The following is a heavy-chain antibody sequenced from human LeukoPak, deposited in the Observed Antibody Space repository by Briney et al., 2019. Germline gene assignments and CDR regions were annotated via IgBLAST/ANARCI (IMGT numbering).Heavy chain of an antibody. Sequence: GGSLGLSCAASGFTFSSYAMHWVRQAPGKGPEWVAYISPGGYTMHFADSVRGRFTISRDNGKKSVYLQMNSLTAEDTAVYYCAGGLDIAVAGPGGYFDYWGQGTLVTVSS. CDR2: ISPGGYTM. CDR3: AGGLDIAVAGPGGYFDY. CDR1: GFTFSSYA. J-gene: IGHJ4*02. D-gene: IGHD6-19*01. V-gene: IGHV3-48*03.